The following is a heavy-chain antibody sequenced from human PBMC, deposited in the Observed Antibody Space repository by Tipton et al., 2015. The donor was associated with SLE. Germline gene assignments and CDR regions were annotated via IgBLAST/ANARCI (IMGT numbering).Heavy chain of an antibody. V-gene: IGHV3-30*04. Sequence: RSLRLSCAASGFTFSSYAMHWVRQAPGKGLEWAAVISYDGSNKYYADSVKGRFTISRDNSKNTLYLQMNSLRAEDTAVYYCARDAYYYDSSGYYPGYWGQGTLVTVSS. D-gene: IGHD3-22*01. J-gene: IGHJ4*02. CDR1: GFTFSSYA. CDR2: ISYDGSNK. CDR3: ARDAYYYDSSGYYPGY.